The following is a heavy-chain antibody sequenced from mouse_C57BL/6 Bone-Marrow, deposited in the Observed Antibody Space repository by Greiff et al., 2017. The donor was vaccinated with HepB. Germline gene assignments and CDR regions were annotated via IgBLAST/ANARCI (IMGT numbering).Heavy chain of an antibody. V-gene: IGHV1-47*01. D-gene: IGHD2-2*01. CDR3: ARGSTMVTGDFDY. Sequence: QVHVKQSGAELVKPGASVKMSCKASGYTFTTYPIEWMKQNHGKSLEWIGNFHPYNDDTKYNEKFKGKATLTVEKSSSTVYLELSRLTSDDSAVYYCARGSTMVTGDFDYWGQGTTLTVSS. J-gene: IGHJ2*01. CDR2: FHPYNDDT. CDR1: GYTFTTYP.